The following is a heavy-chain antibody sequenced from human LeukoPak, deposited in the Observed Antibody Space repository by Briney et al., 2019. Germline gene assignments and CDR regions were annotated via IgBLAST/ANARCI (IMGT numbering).Heavy chain of an antibody. V-gene: IGHV4-30-4*01. CDR2: IYYSGST. D-gene: IGHD4-17*01. CDR1: GGSISSGDYY. J-gene: IGHJ4*02. Sequence: SETLSLTCTVSGGSISSGDYYWSWIRQPPGKGLGWIGYIYYSGSTYYNPSLKSRVTISVDTSKNQFSLKLSSVTAADTAVYYCARASVGRGDYVAYFDYWGQGTLVTVSS. CDR3: ARASVGRGDYVAYFDY.